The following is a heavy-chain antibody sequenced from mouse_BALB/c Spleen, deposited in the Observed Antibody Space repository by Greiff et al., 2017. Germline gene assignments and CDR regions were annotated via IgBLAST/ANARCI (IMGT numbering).Heavy chain of an antibody. CDR2: ISSGGSYT. CDR3: ARHDYGYSWFAY. D-gene: IGHD1-2*01. CDR1: GFTFSSYG. Sequence: EVMLVESGGDLVKPGGSLKLSCAASGFTFSSYGMSWVRQTPDKRLEWVATISSGGSYTYYPDSVKGRFTISRDNAKNTLYLQMSSLKSEDTAMYYCARHDYGYSWFAYWGQGTLVTVSA. V-gene: IGHV5-6*01. J-gene: IGHJ3*01.